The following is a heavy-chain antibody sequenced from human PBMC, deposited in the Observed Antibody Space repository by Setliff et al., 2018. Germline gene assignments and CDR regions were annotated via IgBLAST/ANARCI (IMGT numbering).Heavy chain of an antibody. J-gene: IGHJ4*02. CDR2: IWYDGSNE. Sequence: GGSLRLSCAASGFTFSSYGMNWVRQAPGKGLEWVAVIWYDGSNEYYADSVKGRFSISRNNAKNSLYLQMNSLRAEDTAVYYCARDPHFDSWGQGTLVTVSS. CDR3: ARDPHFDS. V-gene: IGHV3-33*01. CDR1: GFTFSSYG.